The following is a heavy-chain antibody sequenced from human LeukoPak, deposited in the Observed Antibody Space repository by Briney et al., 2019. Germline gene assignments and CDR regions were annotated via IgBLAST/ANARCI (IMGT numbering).Heavy chain of an antibody. J-gene: IGHJ5*02. CDR1: GFSFSNYG. D-gene: IGHD3-22*01. V-gene: IGHV3-23*01. Sequence: GGSLRLSCAASGFSFSNYGMGWVRQAPGKGLEWVSAITGSGGGTYFADSVKGRFTISRDNSKNTLYLQMNSLRAEDTAVYYCARAEDSSGYYVPNWFDPWGQGTLVTVSS. CDR3: ARAEDSSGYYVPNWFDP. CDR2: ITGSGGGT.